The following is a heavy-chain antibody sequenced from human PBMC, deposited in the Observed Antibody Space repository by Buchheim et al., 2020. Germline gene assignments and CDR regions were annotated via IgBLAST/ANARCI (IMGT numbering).Heavy chain of an antibody. Sequence: QVQLVESGGGVVQPGRSLRLSCADSGFTFSSYAMHWVRQAPGKGLEWVAVISYDGSNKYYADSVKGRFTISRDNSKNTLYLQMTSLRAEDTAVYYCARDLPVAVAGQDYYYYYGMDVWGQGTT. J-gene: IGHJ6*02. V-gene: IGHV3-30-3*01. CDR1: GFTFSSYA. CDR3: ARDLPVAVAGQDYYYYYGMDV. D-gene: IGHD6-19*01. CDR2: ISYDGSNK.